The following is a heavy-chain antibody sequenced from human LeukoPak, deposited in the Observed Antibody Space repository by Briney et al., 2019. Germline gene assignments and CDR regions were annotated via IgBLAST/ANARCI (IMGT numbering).Heavy chain of an antibody. D-gene: IGHD3-3*01. Sequence: GGSRRLSCSASGFTFSRYPMHWVRQTPGKGLEYVSAISGNGGSTYYADSVKGRFTISRDNSKNTLYLQMSSLRTEDTAIYYCVKAQYDFWSGLDYWGQGTRVTVSS. V-gene: IGHV3-64D*09. CDR3: VKAQYDFWSGLDY. J-gene: IGHJ4*02. CDR1: GFTFSRYP. CDR2: ISGNGGST.